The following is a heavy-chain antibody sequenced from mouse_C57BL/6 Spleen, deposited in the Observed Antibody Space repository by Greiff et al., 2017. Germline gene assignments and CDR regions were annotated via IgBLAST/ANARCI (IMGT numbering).Heavy chain of an antibody. CDR1: GYTFTSYW. V-gene: IGHV1-64*01. J-gene: IGHJ3*01. Sequence: QVQLQQPGAELVKPGASVKLSCKASGYTFTSYWMHWVKQRPGQGLEWIGMIHPNSGSTNYNEKFKSKATLTVDKPSSTAYMQLRSLTSEDSAVYYCARPYYGPWFAYWGQGTLVTVSA. D-gene: IGHD1-1*01. CDR3: ARPYYGPWFAY. CDR2: IHPNSGST.